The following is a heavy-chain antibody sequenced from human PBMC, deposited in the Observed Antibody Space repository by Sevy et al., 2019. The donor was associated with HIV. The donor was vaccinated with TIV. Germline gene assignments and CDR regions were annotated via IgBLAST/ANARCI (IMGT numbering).Heavy chain of an antibody. Sequence: GGSLRLSCVASGLTVGSLSINWVRQAPGKGLEWVSLIYSAGTTFYSDSVKGRFTISRDNSNNTLDLQMNSLRAEDTAIYYCARIKGASSFNAMDIWGQGTTVTVSS. CDR3: ARIKGASSFNAMDI. D-gene: IGHD5-12*01. V-gene: IGHV3-53*01. CDR1: GLTVGSLS. J-gene: IGHJ6*01. CDR2: IYSAGTT.